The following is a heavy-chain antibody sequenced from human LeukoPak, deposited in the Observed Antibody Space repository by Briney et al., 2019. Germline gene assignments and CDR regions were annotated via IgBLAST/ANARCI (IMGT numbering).Heavy chain of an antibody. V-gene: IGHV4-34*01. CDR2: INHSEST. Sequence: PSETLSLTCAVYGGSFSGYYWSWIRQPPGKGLEWIGEINHSESTNYNPSLKSRVTISVDTSKNQFSLKLSSVTAADTAVYYCARVKDSSGWTYYFDYWGQGTLVTVSS. CDR3: ARVKDSSGWTYYFDY. CDR1: GGSFSGYY. D-gene: IGHD6-19*01. J-gene: IGHJ4*02.